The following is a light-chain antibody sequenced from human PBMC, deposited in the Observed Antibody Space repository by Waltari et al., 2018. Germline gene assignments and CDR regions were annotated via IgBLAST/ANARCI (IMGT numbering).Light chain of an antibody. V-gene: IGLV1-47*01. CDR3: AERDDSLNWV. CDR1: SSNIGLNS. Sequence: QFVLTQSPSASGTPGQRVTIPCSGSSSNIGLNSIYWYQQLPGAPPKLLISKNNQRSSGVPDRFSASKSGTSALLTISGLRSEDEADYFCAERDDSLNWVFGGGTKLTVL. CDR2: KNN. J-gene: IGLJ3*02.